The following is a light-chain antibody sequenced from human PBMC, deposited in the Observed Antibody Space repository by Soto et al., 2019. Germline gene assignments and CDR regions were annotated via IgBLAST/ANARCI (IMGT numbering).Light chain of an antibody. V-gene: IGLV1-44*01. Sequence: QSVLTQPPSASGTPGQRVTFSCSGSSSNIGSKTVNWYQQLPGTAPKLLIYSNNQRPSGVPDRFSGSKSGTSASLAISGLQSEHEADYYCAAWDDSLNGVVFGGGTKLTVL. CDR1: SSNIGSKT. CDR3: AAWDDSLNGVV. J-gene: IGLJ3*02. CDR2: SNN.